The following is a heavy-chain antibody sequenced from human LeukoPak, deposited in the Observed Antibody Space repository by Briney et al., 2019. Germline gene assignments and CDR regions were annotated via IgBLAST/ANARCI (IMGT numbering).Heavy chain of an antibody. CDR2: ISSSSSNI. D-gene: IGHD6-13*01. Sequence: PGGSLRLSCAASGFTFSTYSMNWVRQAPGQGLEWVSYISSSSSNINYADSVKGRFTISRDNAKNSLYLQMNSLRAEDTAVYYCARGKTAASGVFDYWGQGTLVTVSS. J-gene: IGHJ4*02. V-gene: IGHV3-48*01. CDR3: ARGKTAASGVFDY. CDR1: GFTFSTYS.